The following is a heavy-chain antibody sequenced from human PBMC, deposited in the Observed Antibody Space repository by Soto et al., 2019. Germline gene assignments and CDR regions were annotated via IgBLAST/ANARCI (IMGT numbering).Heavy chain of an antibody. CDR1: GYTLTSYD. Sequence: ASVKVSCKASGYTLTSYDINWVRQATGQGLEWMGWMNPNSGNTGYAQKFQGRVTMTRNTSISTAYMELSSLRSEDTAVYYCARSGALLWFGEPGYGMDVWGQGTTVTVSS. CDR2: MNPNSGNT. CDR3: ARSGALLWFGEPGYGMDV. J-gene: IGHJ6*02. D-gene: IGHD3-10*01. V-gene: IGHV1-8*01.